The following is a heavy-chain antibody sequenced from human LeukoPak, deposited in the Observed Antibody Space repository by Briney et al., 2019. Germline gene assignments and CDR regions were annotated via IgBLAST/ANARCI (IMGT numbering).Heavy chain of an antibody. CDR1: GYDFANSW. CDR3: ARGERAMATRKADFDY. V-gene: IGHV5-51*01. D-gene: IGHD5-24*01. CDR2: IYPRDSDT. Sequence: GESLKISCTASGYDFANSWIGWVRQMPGKGLEWMGIIYPRDSDTIYSPSFQGQVTISADKSIRTAYLQWSSLTASDTAMYYCARGERAMATRKADFDYWGQGTQVTVSS. J-gene: IGHJ4*02.